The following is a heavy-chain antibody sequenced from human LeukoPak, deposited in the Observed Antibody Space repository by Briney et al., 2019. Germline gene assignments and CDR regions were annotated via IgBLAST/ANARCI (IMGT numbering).Heavy chain of an antibody. CDR1: GFTFSSHE. CDR2: ISSGGSTI. V-gene: IGHV3-48*03. J-gene: IGHJ5*02. CDR3: ARDVWFDP. Sequence: GGSLRLSCAASGFTFSSHEMNWVRQPPGKGLEWVSYISSGGSTIYYADSVKGRFTISRDNAKNSLYLQMNSLRAEDTALYYCARDVWFDPWGQGTLATVSS.